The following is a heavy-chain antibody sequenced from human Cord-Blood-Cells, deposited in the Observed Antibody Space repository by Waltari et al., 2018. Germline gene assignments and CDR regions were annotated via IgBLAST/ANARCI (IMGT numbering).Heavy chain of an antibody. Sequence: QVQLVESGEGVVLPGRPLRLSCAAPGFPCSPSAMHWFPQAPGKGLGWVAVISYDGSNKYYADSVEGRFTISRDNSKNTLYLQMNSLRAEDTAVYYCARGTFQNRGYFDYWGQGTLVTVSS. D-gene: IGHD7-27*01. CDR2: ISYDGSNK. J-gene: IGHJ4*02. V-gene: IGHV3-30-3*01. CDR3: ARGTFQNRGYFDY. CDR1: GFPCSPSA.